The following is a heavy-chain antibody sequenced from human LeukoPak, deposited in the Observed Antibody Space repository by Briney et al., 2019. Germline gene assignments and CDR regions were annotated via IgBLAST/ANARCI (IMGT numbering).Heavy chain of an antibody. CDR1: EYTFTGYY. D-gene: IGHD6-19*01. CDR2: INPNSGGT. CDR3: ATPESGYSSGWFDY. V-gene: IGHV1-2*02. J-gene: IGHJ4*02. Sequence: GASVKVSCKASEYTFTGYYMHWVRQAPGQGLEWMGWINPNSGGTNYAQKFQGRVTMTRDTSISTAYMELSRLRSDDTAVYYCATPESGYSSGWFDYWGQGTLVTVSS.